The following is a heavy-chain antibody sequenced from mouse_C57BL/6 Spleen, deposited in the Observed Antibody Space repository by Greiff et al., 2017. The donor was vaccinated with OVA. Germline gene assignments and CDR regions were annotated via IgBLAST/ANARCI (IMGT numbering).Heavy chain of an antibody. CDR2: INPNNGGT. Sequence: EVQLQQSGPELVKPGASVKISCKASGYTFTDYYMNWVKQSHGKSLEWIGDINPNNGGTSYNQKFKGKATLTVDTSSSTAYMELRSLTSEDSAVYYCARSIGYGSRNYYAMDYWGQGTSVTVSS. V-gene: IGHV1-26*01. J-gene: IGHJ4*01. CDR3: ARSIGYGSRNYYAMDY. CDR1: GYTFTDYY. D-gene: IGHD1-1*01.